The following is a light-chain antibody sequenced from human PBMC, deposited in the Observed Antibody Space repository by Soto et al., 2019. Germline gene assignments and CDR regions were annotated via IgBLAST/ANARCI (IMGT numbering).Light chain of an antibody. V-gene: IGKV1-5*01. CDR1: QSISSW. CDR3: QQYKIFPIT. Sequence: DIQMTQSPSTLSASVGDRVTITCRASQSISSWLAWYQQKPGKAPKLLIYDASSLESGVPSRFSGSGSGTEFTLTISCLQPDDFATYSCQQYKIFPITSGQGTRLEI. J-gene: IGKJ5*01. CDR2: DAS.